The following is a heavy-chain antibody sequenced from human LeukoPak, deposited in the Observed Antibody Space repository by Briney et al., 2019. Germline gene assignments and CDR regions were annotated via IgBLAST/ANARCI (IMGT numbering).Heavy chain of an antibody. D-gene: IGHD3-22*01. V-gene: IGHV3-23*01. CDR2: ISASGGST. CDR3: AKVGLPYYYDSSGYYDY. J-gene: IGHJ4*02. CDR1: GLTFSSYA. Sequence: GGSLRLSCAASGLTFSSYAMSWVRQAPGKGLEWVSAISASGGSTYYADSVKGRFTISRDNSKNTLYLQMNSLRAEDTAVYYCAKVGLPYYYDSSGYYDYWGQGTLVTVSS.